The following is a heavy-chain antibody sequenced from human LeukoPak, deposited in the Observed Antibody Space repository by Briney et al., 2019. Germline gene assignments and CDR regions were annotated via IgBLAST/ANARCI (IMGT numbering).Heavy chain of an antibody. Sequence: GGSLRLSCAASGFTVSSYYMSWVRQVPGEGLEWLPVIYSGGSTYYADSVKGRFTISRDNSKNTLYLQMNSLRAEDTAVYYCARDLGLYWYFDLWGRGTLVTVSS. D-gene: IGHD7-27*01. CDR1: GFTVSSYY. CDR3: ARDLGLYWYFDL. CDR2: IYSGGST. J-gene: IGHJ2*01. V-gene: IGHV3-66*01.